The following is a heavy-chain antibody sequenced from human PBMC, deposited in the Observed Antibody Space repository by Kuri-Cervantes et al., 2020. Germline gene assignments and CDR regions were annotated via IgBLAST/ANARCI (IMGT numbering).Heavy chain of an antibody. CDR2: INSEGSSK. J-gene: IGHJ4*02. V-gene: IGHV3-74*01. CDR1: GFTFDNSW. Sequence: GESLKISCAASGFTFDNSWMHWVRQGPGKGLVWVSRINSEGSSKIYADSVKGRFTISRDNAKNMVYLQMNSLRAEDTAIYYCATNIAVTGTKNYWGQGTLVTVSS. CDR3: ATNIAVTGTKNY. D-gene: IGHD6-19*01.